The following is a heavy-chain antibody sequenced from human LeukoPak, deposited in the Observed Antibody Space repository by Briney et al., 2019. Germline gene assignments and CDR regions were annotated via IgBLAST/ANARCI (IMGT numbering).Heavy chain of an antibody. V-gene: IGHV4-39*07. CDR1: GVSITSSTYY. J-gene: IGHJ6*03. CDR2: IDYRGST. Sequence: SETLSLTCTVSGVSITSSTYYWGWIRQPPGKGLEWIGSIDYRGSTYYNPSLKSRVTISVDTSKNQFSLKLSSVTAADTAVYYCARGPHYDFWSGYSPPDYYYMDVWGKGTTVTVSS. D-gene: IGHD3-3*01. CDR3: ARGPHYDFWSGYSPPDYYYMDV.